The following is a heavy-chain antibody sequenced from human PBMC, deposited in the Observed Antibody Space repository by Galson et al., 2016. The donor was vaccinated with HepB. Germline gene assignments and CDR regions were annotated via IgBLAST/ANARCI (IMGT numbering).Heavy chain of an antibody. CDR3: AKYSGSYKGYDY. V-gene: IGHV3-7*02. CDR1: EFIFSSYW. D-gene: IGHD1-26*01. J-gene: IGHJ4*02. Sequence: SLRLSCAASEFIFSSYWMSWVRQAPGKGLGWVADIKEDGSEKYYADSVKGRFTISRDNAKNSLYLQMDSLRAEDTAVYYCAKYSGSYKGYDYWGQGTLVTVSS. CDR2: IKEDGSEK.